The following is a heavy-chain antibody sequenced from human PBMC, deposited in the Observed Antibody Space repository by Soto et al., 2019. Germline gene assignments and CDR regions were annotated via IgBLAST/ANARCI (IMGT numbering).Heavy chain of an antibody. J-gene: IGHJ6*02. V-gene: IGHV6-1*01. Sequence: SQTLSLTCAISGDSVSSNSAAWNWIRQSPSRGLEWLGGTYYRSKWYNDYAVSVKSRITINPDTSKNQFSLQLNSVTPEDTAVYYCARDYSSSSPYYYYGMDVWGQGTTVTVSS. D-gene: IGHD6-6*01. CDR3: ARDYSSSSPYYYYGMDV. CDR1: GDSVSSNSAA. CDR2: TYYRSKWYN.